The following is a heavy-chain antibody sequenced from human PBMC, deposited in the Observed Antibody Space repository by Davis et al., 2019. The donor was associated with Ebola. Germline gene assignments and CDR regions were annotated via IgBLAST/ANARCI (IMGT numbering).Heavy chain of an antibody. V-gene: IGHV3-9*01. CDR2: ISWNSGSI. CDR3: AKEYYDSSGYYLYYFDY. CDR1: GFTFDDYA. Sequence: SLKISCAASGFTFDDYAMHWVRQAPGKGLEWVSGISWNSGSIGYADSVKGRFTISRDNAKNSLYLQMNSLRAEDTALYYCAKEYYDSSGYYLYYFDYWGQGTLVTVSS. J-gene: IGHJ4*02. D-gene: IGHD3-22*01.